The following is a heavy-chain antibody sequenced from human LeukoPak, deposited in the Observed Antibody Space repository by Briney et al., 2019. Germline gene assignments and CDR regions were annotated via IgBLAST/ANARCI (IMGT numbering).Heavy chain of an antibody. D-gene: IGHD1-14*01. CDR3: ARRREPEI. J-gene: IGHJ3*02. CDR2: ISYDGSNK. CDR1: GFTFSSYG. V-gene: IGHV3-30*03. Sequence: PGGSLRLSCAASGFTFSSYGMHWVRQAPGKGLEWVAVISYDGSNKYYADSVKGRFTISRDNSKNTLYLQMNSLRAEDTAVYYCARRREPEIWGQGTMVTVSS.